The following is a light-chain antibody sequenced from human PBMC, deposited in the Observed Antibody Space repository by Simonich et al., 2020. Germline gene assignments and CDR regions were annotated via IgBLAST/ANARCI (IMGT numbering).Light chain of an antibody. V-gene: IGKV4-1*01. CDR3: QQYYSTPYT. J-gene: IGKJ2*01. Sequence: DIVMTQSPDSLAVSLGERATINCKSSQSVLYSSNNKNYLEWYQQKPGQPPKLLIFLASTRESGVPDRFSGSGSWTDFTLTISSLHAEDVAVYYCQQYYSTPYTFGQGTKLEIK. CDR1: QSVLYSSNNKNY. CDR2: LAS.